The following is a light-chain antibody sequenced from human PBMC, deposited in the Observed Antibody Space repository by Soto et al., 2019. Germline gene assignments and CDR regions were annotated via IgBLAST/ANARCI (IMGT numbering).Light chain of an antibody. CDR2: DAY. CDR1: QSISSW. V-gene: IGKV1-5*01. Sequence: DIQMTQSPSTLSASVGDRVTITCRASQSISSWLAWYQQKPGKAPKLLIYDAYSLESGVPSRFSGSGSGTEFTLTISSLQPDDFATYYCQQYNSYSITFGQGTRREIK. J-gene: IGKJ5*01. CDR3: QQYNSYSIT.